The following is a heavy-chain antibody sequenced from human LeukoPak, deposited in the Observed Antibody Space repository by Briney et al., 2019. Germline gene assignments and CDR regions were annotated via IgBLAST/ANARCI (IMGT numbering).Heavy chain of an antibody. V-gene: IGHV4-59*10. CDR3: ARTYQRDAFDI. Sequence: PSETLSLTCAVYGGSFSGYYWSWTRQPAGKGLEWIGRIYTSGSTNYNPSLKSRVTMSVDTSKNQFSLKLSSVTAADTAVYYCARTYQRDAFDIWGQGTMVTVSS. CDR1: GGSFSGYY. D-gene: IGHD2-2*01. J-gene: IGHJ3*02. CDR2: IYTSGST.